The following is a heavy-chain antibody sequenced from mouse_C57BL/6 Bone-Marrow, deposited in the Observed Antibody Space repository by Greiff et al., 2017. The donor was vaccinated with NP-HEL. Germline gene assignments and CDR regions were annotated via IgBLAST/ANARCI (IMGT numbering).Heavy chain of an antibody. CDR2: ISSGSSTI. V-gene: IGHV5-17*01. D-gene: IGHD2-2*01. CDR1: GFTFSDYG. J-gene: IGHJ2*01. Sequence: EVKLMESGGGLVKPGGSLKLSCAASGFTFSDYGMHWVRQAPEKGLEWVAYISSGSSTIYYADTVKGRFTISRDNAKNTLFLQMTSLRSEETAMYYCARRVFGYDRGYYFDYWGQGTTLTVSS. CDR3: ARRVFGYDRGYYFDY.